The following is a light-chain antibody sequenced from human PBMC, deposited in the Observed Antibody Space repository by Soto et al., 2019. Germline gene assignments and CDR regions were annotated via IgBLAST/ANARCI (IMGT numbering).Light chain of an antibody. CDR3: CSYAGSYTWV. J-gene: IGLJ1*01. V-gene: IGLV2-11*01. Sequence: QSALTQPRSVSGSPGQSVTISCTGTSSDVGAYNFVSWYQQHPGKAPKLMIYDVSKRPSGVPDRFSGSKSGNTASLTISGLQAEHEADYYCCSYAGSYTWVFGTGTKVTAL. CDR1: SSDVGAYNF. CDR2: DVS.